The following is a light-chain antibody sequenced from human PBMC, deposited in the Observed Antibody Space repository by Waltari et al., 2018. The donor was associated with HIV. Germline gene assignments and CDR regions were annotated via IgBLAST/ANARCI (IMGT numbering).Light chain of an antibody. Sequence: QSALTQPPSASGSPGQSVTISCTGTSSDVGGYNYVSWYQQLPGRAPKLMIYDVTKRPSRVPDRFSGSKSGNTASLTISGLQAEDEADYYCSLYTSSSTYVFGTGTKVTVL. CDR3: SLYTSSSTYV. CDR2: DVT. V-gene: IGLV2-18*01. J-gene: IGLJ1*01. CDR1: SSDVGGYNY.